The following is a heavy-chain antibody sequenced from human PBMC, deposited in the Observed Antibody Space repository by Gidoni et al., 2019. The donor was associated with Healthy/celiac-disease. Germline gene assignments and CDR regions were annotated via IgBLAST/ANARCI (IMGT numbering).Heavy chain of an antibody. J-gene: IGHJ4*02. CDR1: GFTFSSYG. CDR3: AKPVLEWLSYSDFDY. CDR2: IRYEGSNK. V-gene: IGHV3-30*02. D-gene: IGHD3-3*01. Sequence: QVQLVESGGGVVQPGGYLRLSCAGSGFTFSSYGMHWVRQAPGKGLACLSFIRYEGSNKYYADSVKGRFTISSDNSKNTLYLQMHSLRAEDTAVYYCAKPVLEWLSYSDFDYWGQGTLVTVSS.